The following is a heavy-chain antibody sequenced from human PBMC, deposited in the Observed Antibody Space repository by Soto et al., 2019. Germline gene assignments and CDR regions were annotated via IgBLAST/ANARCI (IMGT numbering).Heavy chain of an antibody. CDR3: ARCLYDNGGGGAFDI. Sequence: GESLKISCKASGYSFSDYWIGWVRQRPGKGLDWMGIIYPDDSDIRNSPSFQGQVTISADKSISTAYLQWSSLKASDTAIYYCARCLYDNGGGGAFDIWGQGTMVTVSS. V-gene: IGHV5-51*01. CDR1: GYSFSDYW. CDR2: IYPDDSDI. D-gene: IGHD3-22*01. J-gene: IGHJ3*02.